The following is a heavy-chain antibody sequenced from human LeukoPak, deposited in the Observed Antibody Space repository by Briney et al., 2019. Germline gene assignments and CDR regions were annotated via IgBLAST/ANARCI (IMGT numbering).Heavy chain of an antibody. V-gene: IGHV1-46*01. CDR1: GYTFTSYY. CDR3: ARARYYDSSDLTD. Sequence: ASVKLSCKASGYTFTSYYMHCVRQAPGQGLEWMGIINPSGGTTSYAQKFQGRLTMTRDTSTSTVYMELSSLRSEDTAVYYCARARYYDSSDLTDWGQGTLVTVSS. D-gene: IGHD3-22*01. CDR2: INPSGGTT. J-gene: IGHJ4*02.